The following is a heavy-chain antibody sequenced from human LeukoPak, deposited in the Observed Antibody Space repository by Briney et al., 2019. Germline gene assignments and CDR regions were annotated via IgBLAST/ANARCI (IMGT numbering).Heavy chain of an antibody. CDR1: GFTFSSYA. CDR3: ARAFRGYSYGPNPFDY. J-gene: IGHJ4*02. D-gene: IGHD5-18*01. V-gene: IGHV3-30-3*01. Sequence: PGRSLRLSCAASGFTFSSYAMHWVRQAPGKGLEWVAVISYDGSNKYYADSVKGRFTISRDNSKNTLYLQMNSLRAEDTAVYYCARAFRGYSYGPNPFDYWGQGTLVTVSS. CDR2: ISYDGSNK.